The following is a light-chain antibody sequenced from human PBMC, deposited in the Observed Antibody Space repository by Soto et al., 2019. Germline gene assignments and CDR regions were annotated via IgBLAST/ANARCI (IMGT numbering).Light chain of an antibody. CDR1: QSVSSF. J-gene: IGKJ1*01. V-gene: IGKV3-11*01. Sequence: ELVLTQSPATLSLAPGERATLACGASQSVSSFLAWYQQKPGQATRLLIYAASNRATGIPARFSGRGSWTDFTLTISSLEPEDFAIYYCQQRSNWPWTFGQETKVEIK. CDR2: AAS. CDR3: QQRSNWPWT.